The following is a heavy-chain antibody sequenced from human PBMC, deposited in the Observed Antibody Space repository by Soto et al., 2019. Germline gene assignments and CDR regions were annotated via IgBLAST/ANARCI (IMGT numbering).Heavy chain of an antibody. V-gene: IGHV1-3*01. CDR2: INAGNGYT. D-gene: IGHD1-26*01. CDR1: GYTFTNFA. CDR3: ARAPTSGNYFLSFVDY. Sequence: QVQLVQSGAEVKKPGASVKVSCKASGYTFTNFAMHWVRQAPGQRLEWMGWINAGNGYTKYSQKFQGRVSITRDTYATTAYMELSSLRSEDTAMYYCARAPTSGNYFLSFVDYWGQGSLVTVSS. J-gene: IGHJ4*02.